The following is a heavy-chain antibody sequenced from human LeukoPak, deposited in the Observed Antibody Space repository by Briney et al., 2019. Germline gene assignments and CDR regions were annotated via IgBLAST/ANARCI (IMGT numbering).Heavy chain of an antibody. J-gene: IGHJ6*02. V-gene: IGHV1-69*04. CDR2: IIPILGIA. CDR3: AREVVRPYYYYYGMDV. D-gene: IGHD2-15*01. CDR1: GGTFSSYA. Sequence: SVKVSCKASGGTFSSYAISWVRQAPGQGLEWMGRIIPILGIANYAQKFQGRVTITADKSTSTAYMELSSLRSEDTAVYYCAREVVRPYYYYYGMDVWGQGTTVTVSS.